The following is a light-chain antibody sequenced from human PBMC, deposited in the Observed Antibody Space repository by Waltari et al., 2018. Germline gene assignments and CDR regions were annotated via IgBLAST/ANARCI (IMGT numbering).Light chain of an antibody. J-gene: IGKJ1*01. CDR3: QQRSNWPWT. V-gene: IGKV3-11*01. Sequence: EIVLTKSPATLSWSPGERHNLSCRASQSVLSYLAWYQQKPGQAPRLLIYDASNRATRIPARFSGSGSGTDFTLTISSLEPEDFAVYYCQQRSNWPWTFGQGTKVEIK. CDR1: QSVLSY. CDR2: DAS.